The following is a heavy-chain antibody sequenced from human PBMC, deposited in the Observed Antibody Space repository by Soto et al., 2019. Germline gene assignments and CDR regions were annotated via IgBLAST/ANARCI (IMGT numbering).Heavy chain of an antibody. D-gene: IGHD6-6*01. J-gene: IGHJ4*02. Sequence: VASVKVSCKASGYTLTGYYMHWVRQAPGQGLEWMGWINPNSGGTNYAQKFQGWVTMTRDTSISTAYVELSRLRSDDTAVYYCARSRTVYSSSSVLGYWGQGTLVTVSS. CDR1: GYTLTGYY. CDR2: INPNSGGT. V-gene: IGHV1-2*04. CDR3: ARSRTVYSSSSVLGY.